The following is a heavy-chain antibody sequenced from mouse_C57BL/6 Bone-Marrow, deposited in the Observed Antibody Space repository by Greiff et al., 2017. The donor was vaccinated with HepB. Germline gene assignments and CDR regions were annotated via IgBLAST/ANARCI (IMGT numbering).Heavy chain of an antibody. V-gene: IGHV1-55*01. CDR2: IYPGSGST. CDR1: GYTFTSYW. J-gene: IGHJ2*01. Sequence: QVQLQQPGAELVKPGASVKMSCKASGYTFTSYWITWVKQRPGQGLEWIGDIYPGSGSTNYNEKFKSKATLTVDTSSSTAYMQLSSLTSEDSAVYYCARDPLGSSCFDYWGQGTTLTVSS. CDR3: ARDPLGSSCFDY. D-gene: IGHD1-1*01.